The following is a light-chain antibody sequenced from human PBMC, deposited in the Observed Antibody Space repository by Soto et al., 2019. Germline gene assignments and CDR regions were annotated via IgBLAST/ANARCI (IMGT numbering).Light chain of an antibody. Sequence: EIVLTQSPGTLSLSPGERATLSCRASESVSSSYLAWYQQKPGQAPRLLIYDASTRATGIPARFSGSGSGTDFTLTISSLEPEDFAVYFCQHRSSWPLTFGGGTKVDIK. CDR2: DAS. J-gene: IGKJ4*01. V-gene: IGKV3D-20*02. CDR3: QHRSSWPLT. CDR1: ESVSSSY.